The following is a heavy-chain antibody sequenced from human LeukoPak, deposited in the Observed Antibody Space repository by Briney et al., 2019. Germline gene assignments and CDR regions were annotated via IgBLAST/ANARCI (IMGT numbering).Heavy chain of an antibody. J-gene: IGHJ4*02. CDR3: ARDVIRDGYAYYFDY. D-gene: IGHD5-24*01. CDR1: GGSISSYY. Sequence: PSETLSLTCTVSGGSISSYYWSWIRQPPGKGLEWIGYIYYSGSTNYNPSLKSRVTISVDTSKNQFSLKLSSVTAADTAVYYCARDVIRDGYAYYFDYWGQGTLVTVSS. V-gene: IGHV4-59*01. CDR2: IYYSGST.